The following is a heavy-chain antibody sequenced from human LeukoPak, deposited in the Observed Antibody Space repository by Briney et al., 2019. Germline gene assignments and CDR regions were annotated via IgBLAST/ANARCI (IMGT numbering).Heavy chain of an antibody. D-gene: IGHD4-23*01. Sequence: PGGSLRLSCEASGFLFGNSWMSWVRQAPGKGLEWVANINQDGSERNYVDSVKGRLTISRDDAKESLYLQMNGLRAEDTAVYFCVRDRGYSTFDYWGQGTLVTVSS. CDR2: INQDGSER. J-gene: IGHJ4*02. CDR3: VRDRGYSTFDY. V-gene: IGHV3-7*03. CDR1: GFLFGNSW.